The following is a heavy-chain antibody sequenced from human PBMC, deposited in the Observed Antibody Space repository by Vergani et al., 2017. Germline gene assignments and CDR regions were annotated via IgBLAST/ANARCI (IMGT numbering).Heavy chain of an antibody. CDR1: GFTFSSYG. J-gene: IGHJ4*02. Sequence: QVQLVESGGGLVQPGRSLRPSCAASGFTFSSYGMHWVRQAPGKGLEWVAVIWYVGINKYYADSVKGRFTISRDNTKNTLYLQMNSLRAEDPAVYYCAGGHGAVAGTEGFAYWGQGTLVTVSS. D-gene: IGHD6-19*01. V-gene: IGHV3-33*01. CDR2: IWYVGINK. CDR3: AGGHGAVAGTEGFAY.